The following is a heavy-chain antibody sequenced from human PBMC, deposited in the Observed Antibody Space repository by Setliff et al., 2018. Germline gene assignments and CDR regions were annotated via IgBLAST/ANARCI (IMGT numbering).Heavy chain of an antibody. CDR3: AREVPGYSGALDF. CDR2: IHFNEDTNEDT. Sequence: ASETLSLTCKVSGASVSSLYWNWIRQPPGKGLEWIGYIHFNEDTNEDTKYNASLKSRISISLDTSINTVYMELKSLTSDDSAVYYCAREVPGYSGALDFWGRGTLVTVSS. CDR1: GASVSSLY. D-gene: IGHD5-12*01. V-gene: IGHV4-59*02. J-gene: IGHJ5*01.